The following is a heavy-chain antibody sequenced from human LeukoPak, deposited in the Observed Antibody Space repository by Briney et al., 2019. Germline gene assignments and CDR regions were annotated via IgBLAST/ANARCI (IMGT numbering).Heavy chain of an antibody. CDR2: FDPEDGET. V-gene: IGHV1-24*01. CDR1: GYTLTELS. D-gene: IGHD3-10*01. CDR3: ATGYYGSGSYYTVLDYYGMDV. Sequence: ASVKVSCKVSGYTLTELSMHWVRQAPRKGLEWMGGFDPEDGETIYAQKFQGRVTMTEDTSTDTAYMELSSLRSEDTAVYYCATGYYGSGSYYTVLDYYGMDVWGQGTTVTVSS. J-gene: IGHJ6*02.